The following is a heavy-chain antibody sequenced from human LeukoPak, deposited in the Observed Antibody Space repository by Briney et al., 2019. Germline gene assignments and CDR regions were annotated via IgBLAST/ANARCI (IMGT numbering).Heavy chain of an antibody. Sequence: PGGSLRLSCAAYGFTVSSNYMSWVRQAPGKGLEWVSVIYSGGSTYYADSVKGRFTISRDNSKNTLYLQMNSLRAEDTAVYYCARSAERNIHNFDYWGQGTLVTVSS. V-gene: IGHV3-53*01. CDR2: IYSGGST. CDR3: ARSAERNIHNFDY. J-gene: IGHJ4*02. D-gene: IGHD2/OR15-2a*01. CDR1: GFTVSSNY.